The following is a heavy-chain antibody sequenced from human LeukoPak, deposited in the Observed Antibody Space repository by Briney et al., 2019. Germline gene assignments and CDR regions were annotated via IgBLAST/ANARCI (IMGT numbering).Heavy chain of an antibody. J-gene: IGHJ5*02. CDR2: IYYSGST. D-gene: IGHD3-16*01. CDR1: GGSISSSSYY. CDR3: ARHDLALGRSNWFDP. Sequence: PSETLSLTCTVSGGSISSSSYYWGWIRQPPGKGLEGMGSIYYSGSTYYNPSLKRRVTISLDTSKNQFSLKLSSVTAADTAVYYCARHDLALGRSNWFDPWGQGTLVTVSS. V-gene: IGHV4-39*01.